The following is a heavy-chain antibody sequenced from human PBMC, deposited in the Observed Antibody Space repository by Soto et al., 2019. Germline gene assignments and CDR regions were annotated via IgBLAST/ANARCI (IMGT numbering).Heavy chain of an antibody. V-gene: IGHV3-74*01. Sequence: GGTLRLSCAASGFPFTNYWMNWVRQTPGKGLMWVSRISPDGSDVGYADSVEGRFTVSRDNAKNTQYLQMHSLRAEDTAMYYCACWWNIVRVAPSDLDRWGKGSLVTVS. J-gene: IGHJ5*02. CDR3: ACWWNIVRVAPSDLDR. CDR2: ISPDGSDV. CDR1: GFPFTNYW. D-gene: IGHD2-8*02.